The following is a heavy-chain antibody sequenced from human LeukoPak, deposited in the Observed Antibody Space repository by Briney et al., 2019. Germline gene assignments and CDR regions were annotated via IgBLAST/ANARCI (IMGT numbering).Heavy chain of an antibody. D-gene: IGHD5-12*01. Sequence: GGSLRLSCAASGFTFSSYWMHWVRQAPGKGLVWVSRINSDGSSTSYADSVKGRFTISRDNAKNTLYLQMNSLRAEDTAVYHCARALSGYDLFDYWGQGTLVTVSS. CDR2: INSDGSST. CDR3: ARALSGYDLFDY. J-gene: IGHJ4*02. CDR1: GFTFSSYW. V-gene: IGHV3-74*01.